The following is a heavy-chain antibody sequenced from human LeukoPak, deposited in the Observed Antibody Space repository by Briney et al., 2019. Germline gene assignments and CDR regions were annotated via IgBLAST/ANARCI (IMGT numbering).Heavy chain of an antibody. CDR2: ISGRGGST. V-gene: IGHV3-23*01. J-gene: IGHJ6*03. D-gene: IGHD2-2*01. CDR3: AKVVVVPAAPYYYYYMDV. Sequence: GGSVRLSCAASGFTFSSHAMSWARQAPGKGLEWVSAISGRGGSTYHTDSGKGRFNIPRENSKNTLYLHMNSLRAEDTAVYYCAKVVVVPAAPYYYYYMDVWGKGTTVTLSS. CDR1: GFTFSSHA.